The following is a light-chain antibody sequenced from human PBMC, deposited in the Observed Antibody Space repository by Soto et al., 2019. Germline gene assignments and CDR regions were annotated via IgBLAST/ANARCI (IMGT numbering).Light chain of an antibody. V-gene: IGLV2-14*01. J-gene: IGLJ1*01. CDR3: SSYTSSSTLYV. Sequence: QSVLTQPASVSGSPGQSSTISCTGTSRDVGGYNYVSWYQQHPGKPTKPMIYAASPRPPGVSNRFSGSKSGNPASLTISGLQAEDEADYYCSSYTSSSTLYVFGTGTKVTVL. CDR1: SRDVGGYNY. CDR2: AAS.